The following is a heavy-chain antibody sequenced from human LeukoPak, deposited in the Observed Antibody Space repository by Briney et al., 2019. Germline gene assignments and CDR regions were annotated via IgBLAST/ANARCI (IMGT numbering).Heavy chain of an antibody. Sequence: PSETLSLTXAVSGYSISSGYYWGWIRQPPGKGLEWIGSIYHSGSTCYNPSLRSRVTISVDTSKNQFSLKLSSVTAADTAVYYCARRISPGTVFDYWGQGTLVTVSS. CDR2: IYHSGST. D-gene: IGHD1-7*01. CDR1: GYSISSGYY. J-gene: IGHJ4*02. CDR3: ARRISPGTVFDY. V-gene: IGHV4-38-2*01.